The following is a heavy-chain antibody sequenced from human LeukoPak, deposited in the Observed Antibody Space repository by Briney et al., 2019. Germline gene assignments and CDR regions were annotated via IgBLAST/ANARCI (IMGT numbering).Heavy chain of an antibody. V-gene: IGHV4-34*01. CDR3: ARGSKIQTGSGSYYSHYYYYMDG. Sequence: PSETLSLTCAVYGGSFSGYYWSWIRQPPGKGLEWIGEINHSGSTNYNPSLKSRVTISVDTSKNQFSLKLSSVTAADTAVYYCARGSKIQTGSGSYYSHYYYYMDGWGKGTTVTVSS. D-gene: IGHD3-10*01. CDR2: INHSGST. CDR1: GGSFSGYY. J-gene: IGHJ6*03.